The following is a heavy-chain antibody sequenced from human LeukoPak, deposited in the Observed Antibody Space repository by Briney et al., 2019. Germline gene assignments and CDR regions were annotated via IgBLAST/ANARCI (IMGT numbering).Heavy chain of an antibody. D-gene: IGHD4-17*01. CDR3: ARRVYGDYRLNYFDY. CDR1: GGSIISYY. Sequence: PSETLSVSCTVSGGSIISYYWSWVRQPRGKGLEWVGYIYYSGSTKYDPYLKSRVTISVEASKNQFSLKLSSVTAADRAVYYCARRVYGDYRLNYFDYWGQGTLVTVSS. J-gene: IGHJ4*02. CDR2: IYYSGST. V-gene: IGHV4-59*08.